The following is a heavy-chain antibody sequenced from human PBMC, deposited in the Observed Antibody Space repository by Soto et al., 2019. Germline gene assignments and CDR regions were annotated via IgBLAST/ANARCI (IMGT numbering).Heavy chain of an antibody. CDR1: GFNVSSNY. Sequence: EVQVVESGGGLIQPGGSLRLSCAASGFNVSSNYMSWVRQAPGKGLEWVSVIYSCGSTYYADSVKGRFTISRDTSKNTVYLQMNSLRAEDTAVYYCTRYLGTTCDYYYYFGMDVWGQGTTVTVSS. D-gene: IGHD7-27*01. J-gene: IGHJ6*02. CDR3: TRYLGTTCDYYYYFGMDV. CDR2: IYSCGST. V-gene: IGHV3-66*03.